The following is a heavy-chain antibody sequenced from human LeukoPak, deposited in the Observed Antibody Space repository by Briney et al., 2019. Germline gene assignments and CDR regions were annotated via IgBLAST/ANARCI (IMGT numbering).Heavy chain of an antibody. CDR2: IYYSGST. CDR1: GGSISSSSYY. Sequence: SETLSLTCTVSGGSISSSSYYWGWIRQPPGKGLEWIGSIYYSGSTYYNPSLKSRVTISVDTSKNQFSLKLSSVTAADTAVYYCARDRSGILTGYIDYWGQGTLVTVSS. J-gene: IGHJ4*02. CDR3: ARDRSGILTGYIDY. D-gene: IGHD3-9*01. V-gene: IGHV4-39*07.